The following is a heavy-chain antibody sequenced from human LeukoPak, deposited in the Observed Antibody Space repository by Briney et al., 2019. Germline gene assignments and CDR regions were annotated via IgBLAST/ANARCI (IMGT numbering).Heavy chain of an antibody. Sequence: AASVKVSCKASGYAFTNDDINWVRQATGQGLEWMGIINPSGDTTNYAQKFQGRVTMTRDTSTSTVYMEVSSLRSEDTAVYYCATDRRSLDSWGQGTLVTVSS. CDR2: INPSGDTT. CDR3: ATDRRSLDS. CDR1: GYAFTNDD. J-gene: IGHJ4*02. V-gene: IGHV1-46*01.